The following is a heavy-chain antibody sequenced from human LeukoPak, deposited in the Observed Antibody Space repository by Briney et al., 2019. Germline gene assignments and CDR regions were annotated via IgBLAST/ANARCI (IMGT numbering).Heavy chain of an antibody. CDR2: XNXXXXXT. D-gene: IGHD2-15*01. Sequence: GGSLRLSCAASGFTXDXXGMGWVXXXPGXXXXXXXXXNXXXXXTGYXDXVKXXFTISRDNAKNSLYLQTNSLRAEDTALYYCVRGGHCSGGSCYFPAFDIWGQGTMVTVSS. J-gene: IGHJ3*02. V-gene: IGHV3-20*04. CDR1: GFTXDXXG. CDR3: VRGGHCSGGSCYFPAFDI.